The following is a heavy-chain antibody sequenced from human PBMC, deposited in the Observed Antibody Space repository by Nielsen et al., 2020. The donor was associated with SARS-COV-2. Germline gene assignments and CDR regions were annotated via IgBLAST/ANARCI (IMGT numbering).Heavy chain of an antibody. CDR3: ARGCVDCRDV. J-gene: IGHJ6*02. CDR2: IYYSGST. V-gene: IGHV4-31*03. Sequence: SETLSLTCTVSGGSIRRGGYYWSWIRQHPGKGLEWIGYIYYSGSTYYNPSLTGRVTISVDTSKTQFSLTLSSVTVADAAVYYCARGCVDCRDVWGQGPTFTVSS. D-gene: IGHD5/OR15-5a*01. CDR1: GGSIRRGGYY.